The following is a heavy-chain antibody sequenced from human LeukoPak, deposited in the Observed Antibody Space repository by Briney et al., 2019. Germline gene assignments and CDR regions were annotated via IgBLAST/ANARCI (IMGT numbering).Heavy chain of an antibody. V-gene: IGHV3-48*03. D-gene: IGHD4-11*01. CDR2: IIGSSNTI. CDR1: GFTFGSYE. J-gene: IGHJ4*02. Sequence: GGSLRLSCAASGFTFGSYEMNWVRQAPGKGLEWIAYIIGSSNTIYYADSVKGRFTISRDNAKNSLYLQMNSLRADDTAVYYCARERTTIVSGTTIGAYWGQGTQVTVYS. CDR3: ARERTTIVSGTTIGAY.